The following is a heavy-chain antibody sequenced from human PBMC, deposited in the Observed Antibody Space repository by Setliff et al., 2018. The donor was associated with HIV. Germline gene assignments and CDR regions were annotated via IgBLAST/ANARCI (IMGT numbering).Heavy chain of an antibody. CDR2: IYNSAST. J-gene: IGHJ4*02. CDR3: ARQTWEYYDTLTGYYRSPKNFDS. CDR1: GDSISTDY. V-gene: IGHV4-59*08. D-gene: IGHD3-9*01. Sequence: PSETLSLTCTVSGDSISTDYWTWIRQPPGKGLEWIGYIYNSASTSYNPSLKSRVTISLDTSKNQFFLKLSAVTAPDTAIYYCARQTWEYYDTLTGYYRSPKNFDSWGQGTLVTVSS.